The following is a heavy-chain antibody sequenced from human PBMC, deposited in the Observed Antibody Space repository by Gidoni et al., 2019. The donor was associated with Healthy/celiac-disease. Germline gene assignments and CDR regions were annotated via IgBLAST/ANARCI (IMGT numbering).Heavy chain of an antibody. Sequence: QVQLQESGPGLVKPSETLSLTCTISGGSISSYYWSWIRQPPGKGLEWIGYIYYSGSTNYTPSLQSRVTISVDTSKNQFSLKLSSVTAADTAVYYCAREPEPGGYLDYWGQGTLVTVSS. CDR1: GGSISSYY. V-gene: IGHV4-59*01. D-gene: IGHD1-1*01. J-gene: IGHJ4*02. CDR3: AREPEPGGYLDY. CDR2: IYYSGST.